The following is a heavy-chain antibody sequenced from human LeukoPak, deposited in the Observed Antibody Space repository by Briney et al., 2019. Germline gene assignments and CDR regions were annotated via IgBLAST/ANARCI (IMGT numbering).Heavy chain of an antibody. V-gene: IGHV3-23*01. CDR1: GFTFSSYA. Sequence: GGSLRLSCAASGFTFSSYAMSWVREAPGKGLVWVSHITGSGNNIYYADSVKGRFTISRDNSKNTLFLQMNSLRAEDTAVFYCAKADGSGNYYNVFDSWGQGTLVTVSS. D-gene: IGHD3-10*01. J-gene: IGHJ4*02. CDR2: ITGSGNNI. CDR3: AKADGSGNYYNVFDS.